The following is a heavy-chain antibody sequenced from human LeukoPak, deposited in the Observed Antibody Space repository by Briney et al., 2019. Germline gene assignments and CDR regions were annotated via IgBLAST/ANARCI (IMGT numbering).Heavy chain of an antibody. CDR3: VRDNRSYNFDY. Sequence: GGSLRLSCAASGFTFSRYWMHWVRHAPGKGLVWVSCIKSDGSSTSTADSAKGRFTISRDNAKNTVYLQMNSLRAEDTAVYYCVRDNRSYNFDYWGQGTLVTVSS. V-gene: IGHV3-74*01. J-gene: IGHJ4*02. D-gene: IGHD1-26*01. CDR1: GFTFSRYW. CDR2: IKSDGSST.